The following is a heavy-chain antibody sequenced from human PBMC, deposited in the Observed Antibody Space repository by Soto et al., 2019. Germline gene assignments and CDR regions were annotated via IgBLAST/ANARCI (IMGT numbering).Heavy chain of an antibody. CDR1: GLTFRNYA. J-gene: IGHJ4*02. CDR3: AKEAVASEQVPIPGDS. V-gene: IGHV3-23*01. CDR2: ISGSGSMK. D-gene: IGHD2-15*01. Sequence: EVYLLESGGGLVQPGGSLRLSCKASGLTFRNYAMTWVRQAPGRGLEWVSGISGSGSMKYYADSVKGRFTISRDNSKNMLFLQMDSLRDEDTAMYHCAKEAVASEQVPIPGDSWGQGTLVTVSS.